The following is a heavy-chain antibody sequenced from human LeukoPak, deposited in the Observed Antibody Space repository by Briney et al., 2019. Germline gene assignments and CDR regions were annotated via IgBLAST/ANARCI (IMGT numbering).Heavy chain of an antibody. CDR2: IYSGGST. J-gene: IGHJ5*02. CDR1: GFTFSNYA. Sequence: QSGGSLRLSCAASGFTFSNYAMSWVRQAPGNGLEWVSVIYSGGSTYYADSVKGRFTISRDNSKNTLYLQMNSLRAEDTAVYYCAREVTTVTTSWFDPWGQGTLVTVSS. D-gene: IGHD4-17*01. CDR3: AREVTTVTTSWFDP. V-gene: IGHV3-66*01.